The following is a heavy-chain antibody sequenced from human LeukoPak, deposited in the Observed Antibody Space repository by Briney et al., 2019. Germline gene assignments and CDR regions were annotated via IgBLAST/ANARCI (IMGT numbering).Heavy chain of an antibody. CDR2: INPNSGGT. Sequence: ASVKVSCKASGYTFTGYYMHWVRQAPGQGLEWMGWINPNSGGTNYAQKFQGRVTMTRDTSISTAYMELSRLRSDDTAVYYCARAMVRGVMSRFDPWGQGTLVTVSS. CDR3: ARAMVRGVMSRFDP. D-gene: IGHD3-10*01. CDR1: GYTFTGYY. J-gene: IGHJ5*02. V-gene: IGHV1-2*02.